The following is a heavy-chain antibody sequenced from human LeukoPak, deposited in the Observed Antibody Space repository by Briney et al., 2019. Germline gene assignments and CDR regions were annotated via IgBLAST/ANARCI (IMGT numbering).Heavy chain of an antibody. CDR1: GYTFTSYY. V-gene: IGHV1-46*01. D-gene: IGHD3-22*01. CDR3: ARDRQGSFYDSSGYYWDY. Sequence: ASVKVSCKASGYTFTSYYMHWVRQASGQGLEWMGIINPSGGSTSYAQKFQGRVTMTRDMSTSTVYMELSRLRSEDTAVYYCARDRQGSFYDSSGYYWDYRGQGTLVTVSS. J-gene: IGHJ4*02. CDR2: INPSGGST.